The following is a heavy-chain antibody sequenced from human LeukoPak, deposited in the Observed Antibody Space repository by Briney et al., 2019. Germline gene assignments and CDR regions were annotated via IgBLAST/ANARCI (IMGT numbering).Heavy chain of an antibody. Sequence: SVKVSCKASGGTFSSYAISWVRQAPGQGLEWMGGIIPIFGTANYAQKFQGRVTITADKSTSTAYMELSSLRSEDTAVYYCAREPRPYSSSWFFDYWGQGTLVTVSS. CDR1: GGTFSSYA. J-gene: IGHJ4*02. CDR2: IIPIFGTA. CDR3: AREPRPYSSSWFFDY. V-gene: IGHV1-69*06. D-gene: IGHD6-13*01.